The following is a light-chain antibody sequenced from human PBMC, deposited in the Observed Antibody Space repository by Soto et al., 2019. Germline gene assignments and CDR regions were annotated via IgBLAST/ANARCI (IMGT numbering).Light chain of an antibody. V-gene: IGKV3-20*01. CDR1: QSVSANF. Sequence: EKVLTQSPGTLSLSPGERATLSCRASQSVSANFIAWYQQRPGQPPRLLIYGADRRASGIPDRFSGSGSGTDFTLTISRLEPEDFAVYHCQWYGGSPPVTYGQGTRLEMK. J-gene: IGKJ5*01. CDR2: GAD. CDR3: QWYGGSPPVT.